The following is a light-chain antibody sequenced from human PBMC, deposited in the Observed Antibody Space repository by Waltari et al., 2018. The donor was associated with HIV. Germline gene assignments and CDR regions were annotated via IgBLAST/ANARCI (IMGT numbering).Light chain of an antibody. V-gene: IGKV3-15*01. CDR2: GAS. CDR1: QSVSSN. CDR3: QYYNNWRGPFT. Sequence: IVMTQSPATLSVSAGGRAPLSCRARQSVSSNLAWYQQKPDQAPRLLLYGASTRAGGIPARFSGSGSGTEFTLTISSLQSEDFAVYFYQYYNNWRGPFTFGPGTKLDIK. J-gene: IGKJ3*01.